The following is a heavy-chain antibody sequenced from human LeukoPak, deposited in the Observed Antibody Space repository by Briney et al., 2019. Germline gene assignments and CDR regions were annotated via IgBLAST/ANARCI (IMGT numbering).Heavy chain of an antibody. CDR1: GGAISSSSYY. J-gene: IGHJ5*02. D-gene: IGHD6-6*01. CDR2: IYYNGTT. CDR3: ARRRQYSSSTYWFDP. V-gene: IGHV4-39*01. Sequence: PSEALALTCTCSGGAISSSSYYWGWIRQPPGKGLEWIGRIYYNGTTNYNPSINSRVTISVDPSKNQFSRKLSSATAADPAVYYCARRRQYSSSTYWFDPWGQGPLVTVSS.